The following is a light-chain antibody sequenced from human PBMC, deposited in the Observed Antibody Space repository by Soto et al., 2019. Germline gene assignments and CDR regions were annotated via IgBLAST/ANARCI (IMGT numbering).Light chain of an antibody. Sequence: EVVLTQSPGTLSLSPGERATLSCRASQSVCGSDLAWYQQKPGQAPRLLISGVSNRATGTPDRFSGSGSGTDFTLTISSLEPEDFAVFYCHQYGISPPTFGPGTKVEI. CDR2: GVS. J-gene: IGKJ1*01. CDR1: QSVCGSD. CDR3: HQYGISPPT. V-gene: IGKV3-20*01.